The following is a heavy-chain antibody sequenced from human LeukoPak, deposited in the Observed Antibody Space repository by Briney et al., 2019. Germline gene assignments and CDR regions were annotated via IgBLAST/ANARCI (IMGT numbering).Heavy chain of an antibody. J-gene: IGHJ4*02. Sequence: GASVTVSCKASGYTFTNYDINWVRQAPGQGLEWMGRMNPNSGNTGYAQKFQGRVTMTRNTSISTAYMELSSLRSEDTAVYYCARGPTYSDYWGQGTLVTVSS. CDR1: GYTFTNYD. V-gene: IGHV1-8*01. D-gene: IGHD2-21*01. CDR2: MNPNSGNT. CDR3: ARGPTYSDY.